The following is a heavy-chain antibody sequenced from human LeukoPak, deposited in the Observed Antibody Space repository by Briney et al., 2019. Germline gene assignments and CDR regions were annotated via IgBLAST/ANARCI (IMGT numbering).Heavy chain of an antibody. V-gene: IGHV1-69*13. CDR2: IIPIFGTA. CDR3: AREAYYHDSSGYSTHNAFDI. Sequence: GASVKVSCKASGGTFSSYAISWVRQAPGQGLEWMGGIIPIFGTANYAQKFQGRVTITADESTSTAYMELSSLRSEDTAVYYCAREAYYHDSSGYSTHNAFDIWGQGTMVTVSS. J-gene: IGHJ3*02. CDR1: GGTFSSYA. D-gene: IGHD3-22*01.